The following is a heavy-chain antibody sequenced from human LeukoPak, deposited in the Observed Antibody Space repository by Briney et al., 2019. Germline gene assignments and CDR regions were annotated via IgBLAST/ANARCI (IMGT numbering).Heavy chain of an antibody. V-gene: IGHV4-59*01. CDR1: GASISNYY. Sequence: SETLSPTFTFSGASISNYYWSLIQQPPGKGLDGIGYIYYSGSTNYNPSLKSRVTISVDTSKNQFSLKLSSVTAADTAVYYCARVTTVLTVDYWGQGTLVTVSS. CDR3: ARVTTVLTVDY. D-gene: IGHD4-23*01. J-gene: IGHJ4*02. CDR2: IYYSGST.